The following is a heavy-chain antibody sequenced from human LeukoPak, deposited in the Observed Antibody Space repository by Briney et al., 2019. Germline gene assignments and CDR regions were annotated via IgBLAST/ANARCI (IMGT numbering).Heavy chain of an antibody. CDR1: GGTFSSYA. V-gene: IGHV1-69*13. J-gene: IGHJ4*02. Sequence: SVKVSCKASGGTFSSYAISWVRQAPGQGLEWMGGIIPIFGTANYAQKFPGRVTITADESTSTAYMELSSLRSEDTAVYYCARGVLDCSSTSCYAHFDYWGQGTLVTVSS. D-gene: IGHD2-2*01. CDR2: IIPIFGTA. CDR3: ARGVLDCSSTSCYAHFDY.